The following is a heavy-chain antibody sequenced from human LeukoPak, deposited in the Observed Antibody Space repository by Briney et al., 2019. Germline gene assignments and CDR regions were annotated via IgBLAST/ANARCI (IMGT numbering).Heavy chain of an antibody. D-gene: IGHD3-3*01. CDR3: VRAPEDDFWSGPAYYYYYYMDV. CDR1: GYTFTSYD. V-gene: IGHV1-8*03. J-gene: IGHJ6*03. Sequence: ASVKVSCKASGYTFTSYDINWVRQATGQGLEWMGWMNPNSGNTGYAQKFQGRATITRNTSISTAYMELSSLRSEDTAVYYCVRAPEDDFWSGPAYYYYYYMDVWGKGTSVTVSS. CDR2: MNPNSGNT.